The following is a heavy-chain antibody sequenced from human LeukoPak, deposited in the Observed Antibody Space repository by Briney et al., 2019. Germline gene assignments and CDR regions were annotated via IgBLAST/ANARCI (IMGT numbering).Heavy chain of an antibody. Sequence: SETLSLTCTVSGGSISSHYWSWIPQPPGKGLEWIGYIYYSGSTNYNPSLKSRVTISVDTSKNQFSLKLSSVTAADTAVYYCARGIAAAGRLSLVWFDPWGQGTLVTVSS. CDR2: IYYSGST. J-gene: IGHJ5*02. V-gene: IGHV4-59*11. CDR1: GGSISSHY. D-gene: IGHD6-13*01. CDR3: ARGIAAAGRLSLVWFDP.